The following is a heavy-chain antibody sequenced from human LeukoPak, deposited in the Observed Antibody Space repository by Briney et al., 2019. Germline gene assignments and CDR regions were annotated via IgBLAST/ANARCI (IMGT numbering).Heavy chain of an antibody. J-gene: IGHJ4*02. CDR3: ARRGYSYGYADY. D-gene: IGHD5-18*01. V-gene: IGHV4-4*02. CDR1: GGSISSSNW. CDR2: IYHSGST. Sequence: SETLSLTCAVSGGSISSSNWWSWVRQPPGNGLEWIGEIYHSGSTNYNPSLKSRVTISVDKSKNQFSLKLSSVTAADTAVYYCARRGYSYGYADYWGQGTLVTVSS.